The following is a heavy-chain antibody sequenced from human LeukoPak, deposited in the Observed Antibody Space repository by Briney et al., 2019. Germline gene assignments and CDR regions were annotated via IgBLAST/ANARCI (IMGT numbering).Heavy chain of an antibody. V-gene: IGHV1-2*02. CDR3: ASWSSSWAYYYYYGMDV. CDR2: INPNSGGT. D-gene: IGHD6-13*01. Sequence: ASVKVSCKASGYTFAGYYMHWVRQAPGQGLEWMGWINPNSGGTNYAQKFQGRVTMTRSTSISTAYMELSSLRSEDTAVYYCASWSSSWAYYYYYGMDVWGQGTTVTVSS. CDR1: GYTFAGYY. J-gene: IGHJ6*02.